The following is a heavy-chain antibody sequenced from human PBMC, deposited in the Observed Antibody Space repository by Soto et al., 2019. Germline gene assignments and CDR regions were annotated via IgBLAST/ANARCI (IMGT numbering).Heavy chain of an antibody. D-gene: IGHD3-3*01. J-gene: IGHJ6*02. Sequence: QLQLVQSGAEVKKPGSSVKVSCKASGGTFSSYAISWVRQAPGQGLEWMGGIIPIFGTANYAQKFQGRVKITADESTSTAYMELSSLRSEDTAVYYCARDSPREVEWLANYYYYGMDVWCQGTTVTVSS. CDR1: GGTFSSYA. CDR2: IIPIFGTA. V-gene: IGHV1-69*01. CDR3: ARDSPREVEWLANYYYYGMDV.